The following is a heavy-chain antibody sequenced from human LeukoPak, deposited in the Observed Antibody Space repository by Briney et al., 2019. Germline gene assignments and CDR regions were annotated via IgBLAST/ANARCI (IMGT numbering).Heavy chain of an antibody. D-gene: IGHD7-27*01. Sequence: GGSLRLSCAASGFTFSSYWMSWVRQAPGKGLEWVANIKQDGSEKYYVDPVKGRFTISRDNAKNSLYLRMNSLRAEDTAVYYCARFPLLGTGDYWGQGTLVTVSS. CDR2: IKQDGSEK. V-gene: IGHV3-7*01. CDR1: GFTFSSYW. J-gene: IGHJ4*02. CDR3: ARFPLLGTGDY.